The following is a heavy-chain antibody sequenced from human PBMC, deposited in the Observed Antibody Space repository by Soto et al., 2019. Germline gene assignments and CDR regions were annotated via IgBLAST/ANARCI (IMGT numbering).Heavy chain of an antibody. J-gene: IGHJ4*02. D-gene: IGHD1-20*01. V-gene: IGHV1-8*01. CDR1: GYTFTSYD. Sequence: GASVKVSCKASGYTFTSYDINWVRQATGQGLEWMGWMNPNSGNTGYAQKFQGRVTMTRNTSISTAYMELCSLRSEHTAVYYCARLYNWNDEFDYWGQGTLVTVAS. CDR3: ARLYNWNDEFDY. CDR2: MNPNSGNT.